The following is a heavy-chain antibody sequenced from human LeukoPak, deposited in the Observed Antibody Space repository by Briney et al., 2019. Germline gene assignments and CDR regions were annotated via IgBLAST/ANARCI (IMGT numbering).Heavy chain of an antibody. J-gene: IGHJ3*02. CDR3: ASLRSSGYYYDSSGSDPAPDAFDI. D-gene: IGHD3-22*01. CDR1: GFTFSSYG. Sequence: GGSLRLSCAASGFTFSSYGMHWVRQAPGKGLEWVAFIRYDGTKKFYADSVKGRFTISRDNAKNSLYLQMNSLRAEDTAVYYCASLRSSGYYYDSSGSDPAPDAFDIWGQGTMVTVSS. V-gene: IGHV3-30*02. CDR2: IRYDGTKK.